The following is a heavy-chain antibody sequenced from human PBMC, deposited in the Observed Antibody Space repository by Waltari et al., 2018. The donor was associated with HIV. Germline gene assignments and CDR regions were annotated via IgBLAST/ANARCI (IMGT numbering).Heavy chain of an antibody. Sequence: QVQLVESGGGVVQPGRSLRLSCAASGFTFSSYGMHWVRPAPGKGLEWVAVISYDGSNKYYADSVKGRFTISRDNSKNTLYLQMNSLRAEDTAVYYCAKDLGSTVTFYYGMDVWGQGTTVTVSS. J-gene: IGHJ6*02. CDR1: GFTFSSYG. CDR2: ISYDGSNK. D-gene: IGHD4-4*01. CDR3: AKDLGSTVTFYYGMDV. V-gene: IGHV3-30*18.